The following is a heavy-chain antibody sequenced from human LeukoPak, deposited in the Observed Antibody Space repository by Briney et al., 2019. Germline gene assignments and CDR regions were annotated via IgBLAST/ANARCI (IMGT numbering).Heavy chain of an antibody. CDR2: IRSKAYGGTT. CDR1: GFTFGDYA. Sequence: GRSLRLSCTASGFTFGDYAMSWFRQAPGKGLEWVGFIRSKAYGGTTDYAAPVEGRFTISRDDSKNTLFLQMNSLRTEDTAFYYCTTYMAARPDNFGFWGQGTLVTVSS. V-gene: IGHV3-49*03. D-gene: IGHD6-6*01. CDR3: TTYMAARPDNFGF. J-gene: IGHJ4*02.